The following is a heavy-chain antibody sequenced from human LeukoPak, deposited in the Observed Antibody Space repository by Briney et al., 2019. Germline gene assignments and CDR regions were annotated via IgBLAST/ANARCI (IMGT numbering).Heavy chain of an antibody. D-gene: IGHD2-2*02. J-gene: IGHJ5*02. CDR1: GYTFTSYY. Sequence: GASVKVSCKASGYTFTSYYMHWVRQAPGQGLEWMGIINPSGGSTSYAQKFQGRVTMTRDMSTSTVYMELSSLRSEDTAVYYCARGSGTSCYTSLCGWFDLWGQGTLVTVSS. CDR3: ARGSGTSCYTSLCGWFDL. V-gene: IGHV1-46*01. CDR2: INPSGGST.